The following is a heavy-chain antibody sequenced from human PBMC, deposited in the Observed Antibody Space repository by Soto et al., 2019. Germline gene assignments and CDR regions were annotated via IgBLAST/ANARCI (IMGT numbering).Heavy chain of an antibody. CDR3: ARRGTFDYYYVFDY. CDR1: GYSFTSNW. V-gene: IGHV5-51*01. J-gene: IGHJ4*02. CDR2: IFPGDSDT. Sequence: GESLKISCKGSGYSFTSNWIGWVRQMPGKGLEWMGIIFPGDSDTRYSPSFQGQVTISADKSISTAYLQWSSLRASDTAMYYCARRGTFDYYYVFDYWGQGTLVTVSS. D-gene: IGHD3-22*01.